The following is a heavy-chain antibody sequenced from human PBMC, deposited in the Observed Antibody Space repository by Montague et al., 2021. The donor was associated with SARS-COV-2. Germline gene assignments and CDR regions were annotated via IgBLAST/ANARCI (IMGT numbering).Heavy chain of an antibody. V-gene: IGHV4-34*01. J-gene: IGHJ6*03. Sequence: SETLSLTCAVHGGSFSGYYWNWIRQPPGKGLEWIGEINHGGNTNYNPSLKNRLTISVDTSKNQFSLKLTSVVATDTAVYYCARLRDGVVPSPKLGIGPYFTYYYLDVWGQGTTVTVSS. CDR1: GGSFSGYY. CDR3: ARLRDGVVPSPKLGIGPYFTYYYLDV. D-gene: IGHD2-15*01. CDR2: INHGGNT.